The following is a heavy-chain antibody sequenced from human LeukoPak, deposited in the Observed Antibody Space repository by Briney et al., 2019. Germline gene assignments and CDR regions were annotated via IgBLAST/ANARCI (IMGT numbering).Heavy chain of an antibody. CDR2: ISGSGGST. V-gene: IGHV3-23*01. Sequence: GGSLRLSCAASGFTFSSYAMSWVRQAPGKGLEWVSAISGSGGSTYYADSVKGRFTISRDNAKNSLYLQMNSLRAEDTAVYYCARALERGYYDSSGYSHDYWGQGTLVTVSS. CDR3: ARALERGYYDSSGYSHDY. D-gene: IGHD3-22*01. J-gene: IGHJ4*02. CDR1: GFTFSSYA.